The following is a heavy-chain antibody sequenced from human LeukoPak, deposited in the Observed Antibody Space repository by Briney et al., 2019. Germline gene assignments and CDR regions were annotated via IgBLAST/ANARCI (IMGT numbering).Heavy chain of an antibody. Sequence: PGGSLRLSCAASGFTVSSNYMSWVRQAPGKGLEWVSVIYSGGSTYYADSVNGRFTISRDNSKNTLYLQMNSLRAEDTAVYYCARDVGTAMGGGRDSWGQGTLVTVSS. D-gene: IGHD5-18*01. CDR2: IYSGGST. J-gene: IGHJ4*02. CDR1: GFTVSSNY. V-gene: IGHV3-66*01. CDR3: ARDVGTAMGGGRDS.